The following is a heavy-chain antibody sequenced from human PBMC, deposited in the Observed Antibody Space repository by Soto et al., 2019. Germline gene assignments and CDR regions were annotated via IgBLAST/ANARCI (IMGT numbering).Heavy chain of an antibody. CDR3: ARAPQPYCSGGSCYPDY. D-gene: IGHD2-15*01. CDR2: IYYSGST. Sequence: SETHSLTCTVPGGSISSYYGSWIRQPPGKGLEWIGYIYYSGSTNYNPSLKSRVTISVDTSKNQFSLKLSSVTAADTAVYYCARAPQPYCSGGSCYPDYWGQGTLVTVSS. J-gene: IGHJ4*02. CDR1: GGSISSYY. V-gene: IGHV4-59*01.